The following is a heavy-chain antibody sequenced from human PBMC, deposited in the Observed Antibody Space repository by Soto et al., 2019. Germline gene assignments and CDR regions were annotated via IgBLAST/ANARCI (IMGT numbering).Heavy chain of an antibody. V-gene: IGHV4-31*03. CDR1: GGSISTGRYS. Sequence: PSETLSLTCTVSGGSISTGRYSWSWNRQHPGKGLEWIGYIYYSGATYYNPSLKSRLTISVDTSKNQFSLKLSSVTAADTAVYYCATVNYDSRPFDYWGQGTLVTVSS. CDR2: IYYSGAT. D-gene: IGHD3-22*01. J-gene: IGHJ4*02. CDR3: ATVNYDSRPFDY.